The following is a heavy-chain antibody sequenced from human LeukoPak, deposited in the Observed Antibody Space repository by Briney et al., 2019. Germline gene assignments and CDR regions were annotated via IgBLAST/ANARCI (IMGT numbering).Heavy chain of an antibody. CDR1: GFTFSRSG. Sequence: PGGSLRLSCAASGFTFSRSGMSWVRQTPGKGLELVSAISGGGDSTYHADSVKGRFTISRDNSKNTLYLQMNSLRVEDTAVYYCARGPFDIVATYSAAAGTYFDYWGQGTLVTVSS. CDR3: ARGPFDIVATYSAAAGTYFDY. J-gene: IGHJ4*02. D-gene: IGHD5-12*01. CDR2: ISGGGDST. V-gene: IGHV3-23*01.